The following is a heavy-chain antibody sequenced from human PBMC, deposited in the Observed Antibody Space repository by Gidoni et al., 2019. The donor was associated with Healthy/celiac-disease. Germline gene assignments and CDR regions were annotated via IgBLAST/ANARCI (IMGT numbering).Heavy chain of an antibody. CDR2: ISYDGSNK. Sequence: QVQLVESGGGVVQPGRSLRLSCAASGFTFSSYGMHWVRQAPGKGLEWLAVISYDGSNKYYADSVKGRCTISRDNSKNTLYLQMNSLRAEDTAVYYCVHVAAAGYFDYWGQGTLVTVSS. V-gene: IGHV3-30*03. J-gene: IGHJ4*02. CDR3: VHVAAAGYFDY. D-gene: IGHD6-13*01. CDR1: GFTFSSYG.